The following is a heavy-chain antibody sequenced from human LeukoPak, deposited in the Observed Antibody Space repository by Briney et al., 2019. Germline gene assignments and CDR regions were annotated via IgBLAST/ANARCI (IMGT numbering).Heavy chain of an antibody. D-gene: IGHD2-15*01. J-gene: IGHJ3*02. CDR2: IIPIFGTA. Sequence: SVKVSCKASGGTFSSYAISWVRQAPGQGLEWMGGIIPIFGTANYAQKFQGRVTITADESTSTAYMELSSLRSEDTAVYYCARERQSGVAATPVHAFDIWGQGTMVTVSS. CDR3: ARERQSGVAATPVHAFDI. CDR1: GGTFSSYA. V-gene: IGHV1-69*01.